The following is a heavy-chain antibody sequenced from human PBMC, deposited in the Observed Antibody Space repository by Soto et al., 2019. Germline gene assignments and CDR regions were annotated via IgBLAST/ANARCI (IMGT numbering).Heavy chain of an antibody. Sequence: QVQLVQSGAEVKKPGSSVKVSCKASGGTFSSYAISWVRQAPGQGLERMGGIIPIFGTANYAQKFQGRVTIXAXXSTSTAYMELSSLRSEDTAVYYCAREGVVAHAFDIWGQGTMVTVSS. V-gene: IGHV1-69*12. CDR1: GGTFSSYA. D-gene: IGHD3-22*01. CDR2: IIPIFGTA. CDR3: AREGVVAHAFDI. J-gene: IGHJ3*02.